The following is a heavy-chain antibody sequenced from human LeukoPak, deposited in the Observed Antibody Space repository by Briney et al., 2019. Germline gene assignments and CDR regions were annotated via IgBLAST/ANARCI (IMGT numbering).Heavy chain of an antibody. CDR3: ARRSGGFYYYYYMDV. Sequence: LGESLKISCKGSGYSFTSYWIGWVRQMPGKGLEWMGIIYPGDSDTRYSPSFQGQVTISADKSISTAYLQWSSLKASDTAMYYCARRSGGFYYYYYMDVWGKGTTVTVSS. D-gene: IGHD4-23*01. CDR2: IYPGDSDT. CDR1: GYSFTSYW. J-gene: IGHJ6*03. V-gene: IGHV5-51*01.